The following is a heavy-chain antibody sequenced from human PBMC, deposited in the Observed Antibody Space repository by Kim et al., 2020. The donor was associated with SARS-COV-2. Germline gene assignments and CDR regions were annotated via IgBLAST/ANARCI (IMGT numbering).Heavy chain of an antibody. Sequence: SETLSLTCAVSGGSISSGGYSWSWIRQPPGKGLEWIGYIYHSGSTYYNPSLKSRVTISVDRSKNQFSLKLSSVTAADTAVYYCARGLYYYGSGTNYWYFDLWGRGTLVTVSS. J-gene: IGHJ2*01. CDR3: ARGLYYYGSGTNYWYFDL. CDR2: IYHSGST. D-gene: IGHD3-10*01. V-gene: IGHV4-30-2*01. CDR1: GGSISSGGYS.